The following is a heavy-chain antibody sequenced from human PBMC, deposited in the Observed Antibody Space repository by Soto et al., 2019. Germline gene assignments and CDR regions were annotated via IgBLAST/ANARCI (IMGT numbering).Heavy chain of an antibody. Sequence: PSETLSLTCAVYGGSFSGYYWSWIRQPPGKGLEWIGEINHSGSTNYNPSLKSRVTISVDTSKNQFSLKLSSVTAADTAVYYCARRVLRYFDWFSWFDPWGQGTLVTVS. V-gene: IGHV4-34*01. J-gene: IGHJ5*02. D-gene: IGHD3-9*01. CDR3: ARRVLRYFDWFSWFDP. CDR2: INHSGST. CDR1: GGSFSGYY.